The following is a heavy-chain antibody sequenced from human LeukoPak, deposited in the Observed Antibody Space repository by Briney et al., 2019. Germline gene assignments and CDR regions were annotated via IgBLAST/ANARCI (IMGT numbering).Heavy chain of an antibody. V-gene: IGHV4-39*01. CDR2: IYYTGST. CDR1: GGSISSSTYY. Sequence: SETLSLTCTVSGGSISSSTYYWGWIRQPPGKGLEWIGNIYYTGSTYYNPSLKRRVTVSVDTSNNQFSLKVTSLTAADTAVYYCARHLTAVTAPDYWGQGTLVTVSS. D-gene: IGHD4-17*01. CDR3: ARHLTAVTAPDY. J-gene: IGHJ4*02.